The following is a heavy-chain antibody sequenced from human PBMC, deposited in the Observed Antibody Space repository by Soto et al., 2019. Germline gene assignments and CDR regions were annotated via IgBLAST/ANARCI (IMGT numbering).Heavy chain of an antibody. V-gene: IGHV4-34*01. J-gene: IGHJ4*02. D-gene: IGHD2-2*01. Sequence: SETLSLTCAVYGGSFSGYYWSWIRQPPGKGLEWIGEINHSGSTNYNPSLKSRVTISVDTSKNQFSLKLSSVTAADTAVYYCARACSSTNCYDVFDYWGQGTLVTVSS. CDR3: ARACSSTNCYDVFDY. CDR2: INHSGST. CDR1: GGSFSGYY.